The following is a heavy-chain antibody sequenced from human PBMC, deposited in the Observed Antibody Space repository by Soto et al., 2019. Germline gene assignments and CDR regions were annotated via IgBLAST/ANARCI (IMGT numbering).Heavy chain of an antibody. CDR1: GGSFSCYY. V-gene: IGHV4-34*01. CDR2: INHSGST. D-gene: IGHD1-26*01. Sequence: PSETLSLTCTVYGGSFSCYYWSWIRQPPGKGLEWIGEINHSGSTNYNPSLKSRVTISVDTSKSQFSLKLSSVTAADTAVYYCARGALFVGYGMDVWGPGTTVTVSS. J-gene: IGHJ6*02. CDR3: ARGALFVGYGMDV.